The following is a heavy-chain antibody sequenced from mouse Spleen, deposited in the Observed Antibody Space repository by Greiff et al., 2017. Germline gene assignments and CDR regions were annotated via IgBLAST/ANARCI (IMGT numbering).Heavy chain of an antibody. CDR2: IWGDGST. Sequence: QVQLKQSGPGLVAPSQSLSITCTVSGFSLTGYGVNWVRQPPGKGLEWLGMIWGDGSTDYNSALKSRLSISKDNSKSQVFLKMNSLQTDDTARYYCARASYYYGSLYYAMDYWGQGTSVTVSS. J-gene: IGHJ4*01. CDR3: ARASYYYGSLYYAMDY. D-gene: IGHD1-1*01. V-gene: IGHV2-6-7*01. CDR1: GFSLTGYG.